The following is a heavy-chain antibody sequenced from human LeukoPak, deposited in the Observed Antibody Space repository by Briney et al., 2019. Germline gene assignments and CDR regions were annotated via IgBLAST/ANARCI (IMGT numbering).Heavy chain of an antibody. CDR2: INSDGSTT. J-gene: IGHJ4*02. D-gene: IGHD3-22*01. Sequence: PGGSLRLSCAASGFTFSSFWMHWVRQVPGKGLVWVSGINSDGSTTSYADSVKGRFTISRDNAKNTLYLQMNSLRAEDTALYYCARGYYYDSSGYFDYWGQGTLVTVSS. CDR1: GFTFSSFW. V-gene: IGHV3-74*01. CDR3: ARGYYYDSSGYFDY.